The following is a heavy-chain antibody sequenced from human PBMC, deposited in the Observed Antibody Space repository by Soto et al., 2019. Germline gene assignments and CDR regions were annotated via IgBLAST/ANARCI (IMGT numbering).Heavy chain of an antibody. CDR1: GGSISSSSYY. Sequence: PSETLSLTCTLSGGSISSSSYYWGWIRQPPGKWLEWIGSIYYSGSTYYNPSLKSRVTIYVDTSKNQFSLKLSSVSAADTAVYYCARVRRSANYDILTGHNAFDIWGQGTMVTVSS. V-gene: IGHV4-39*01. CDR3: ARVRRSANYDILTGHNAFDI. D-gene: IGHD3-9*01. J-gene: IGHJ3*02. CDR2: IYYSGST.